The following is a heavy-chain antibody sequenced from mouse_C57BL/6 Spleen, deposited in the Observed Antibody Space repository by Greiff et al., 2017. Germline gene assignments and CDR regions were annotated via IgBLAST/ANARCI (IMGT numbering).Heavy chain of an antibody. CDR1: GYTFTSYG. D-gene: IGHD1-1*01. Sequence: QVQLKQSGAELARPGASVKLSCKASGYTFTSYGISWVKQRPGQGLEWIGDIYPRSGTTYYNEKFKGKATLTADKSSSTAYMELRSLTSEDYAVYFCARLGTTVEGGMAYWGQGTLVTVSA. J-gene: IGHJ3*01. V-gene: IGHV1-81*01. CDR3: ARLGTTVEGGMAY. CDR2: IYPRSGTT.